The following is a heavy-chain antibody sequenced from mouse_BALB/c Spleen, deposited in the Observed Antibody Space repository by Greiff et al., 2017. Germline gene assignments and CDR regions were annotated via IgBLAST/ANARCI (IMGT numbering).Heavy chain of an antibody. CDR1: GFSLTSYG. CDR2: IWSGGST. Sequence: VKVVESGPGLVQPSQSLSITCTVSGFSLTSYGVHWVRQSPGKGLEWLGVIWSGGSTDYNAAFISRLSISKDNSKSQVFFKMNSLQANDTAIYYCARPPLYGMDYWGQGTSVTVSS. J-gene: IGHJ4*01. CDR3: ARPPLYGMDY. V-gene: IGHV2-2*02.